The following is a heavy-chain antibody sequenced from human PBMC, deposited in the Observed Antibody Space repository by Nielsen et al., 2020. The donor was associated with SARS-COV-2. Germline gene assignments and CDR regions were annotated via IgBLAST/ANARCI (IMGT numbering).Heavy chain of an antibody. CDR3: ARDPGYAESNWFDP. J-gene: IGHJ5*02. CDR1: GFTSSSNW. D-gene: IGHD5-12*01. Sequence: GESLKISCAASGFTSSSNWMTWVRQAPGKGLEWVATINPDGSEKYYVDSVKGRFTISRDNAKNSLYLQMNRLRAEDTAVFYCARDPGYAESNWFDPWGQGTLVTVSS. CDR2: INPDGSEK. V-gene: IGHV3-7*03.